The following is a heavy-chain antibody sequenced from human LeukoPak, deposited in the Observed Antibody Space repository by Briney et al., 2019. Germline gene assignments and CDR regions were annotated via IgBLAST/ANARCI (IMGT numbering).Heavy chain of an antibody. CDR2: IKSKADGGTT. CDR1: GFTFNKAW. J-gene: IGHJ4*02. D-gene: IGHD6-19*01. Sequence: GGSLRLSCAVSGFTFNKAWMSWVRQAPGKGLEWVGRIKSKADGGTTDYAAPVKGRFTISRDDSNTTLYLQMNSLRTEDTAMYYCTTLMSVAGVDYWGQGTLVTVSS. CDR3: TTLMSVAGVDY. V-gene: IGHV3-15*01.